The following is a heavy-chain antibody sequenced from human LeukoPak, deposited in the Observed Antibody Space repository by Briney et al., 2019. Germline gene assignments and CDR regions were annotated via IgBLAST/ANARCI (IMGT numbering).Heavy chain of an antibody. CDR2: IRHSDGNT. CDR3: AKGQETESRLDS. V-gene: IGHV3-23*01. J-gene: IGHJ4*02. CDR1: GFTFNIYT. Sequence: GGSLRLSCAASGFTFNIYTMYWVRQAPGKGLEWVSGIRHSDGNTYYADSVKGRFTISSDKSKNILFLQMNSLRAENTALYYCAKGQETESRLDSWGQGTLVTVSS. D-gene: IGHD1-1*01.